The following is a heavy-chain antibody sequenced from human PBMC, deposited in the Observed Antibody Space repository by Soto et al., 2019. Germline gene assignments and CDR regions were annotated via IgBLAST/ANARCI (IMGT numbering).Heavy chain of an antibody. Sequence: ASVKVSCKASGGTFGTHAINWGRKAPGQGLAWVGGIVPTFGTANNAQKFQGRVTITADESTSTAYMELSSLRSEDTPVYYCAGPSWSGYNLPLDCWDKRSRVTVGS. CDR1: GGTFGTHA. D-gene: IGHD3-3*01. CDR2: IVPTFGTA. J-gene: IGHJ4*02. V-gene: IGHV1-69*13. CDR3: AGPSWSGYNLPLDC.